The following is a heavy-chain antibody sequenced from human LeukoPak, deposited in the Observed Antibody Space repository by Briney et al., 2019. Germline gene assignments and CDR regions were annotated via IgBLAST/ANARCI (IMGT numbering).Heavy chain of an antibody. CDR2: IHYTGST. Sequence: SETLSLTCTVSSGSISSYYWSWIRQSPGKGLECTGYIHYTGSTNYNPSLKSQVTISVETSKNQFSLKLKSVTAADTAVYYCAGGGYYGSGNDFRFDPWGQGTLVTVSS. CDR1: SGSISSYY. J-gene: IGHJ5*02. CDR3: AGGGYYGSGNDFRFDP. D-gene: IGHD3-10*01. V-gene: IGHV4-59*01.